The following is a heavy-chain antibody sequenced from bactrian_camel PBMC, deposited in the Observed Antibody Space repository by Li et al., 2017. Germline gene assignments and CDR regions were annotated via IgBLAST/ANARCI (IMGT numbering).Heavy chain of an antibody. CDR3: AAVPFRAGDVRRRRDVRCTLGRDDNY. D-gene: IGHD2*01. J-gene: IGHJ4*01. CDR1: GYTYMIYC. CDR2: IEGDGST. Sequence: HVQLVESGGGSVQAGGSLRLSCEESGYTYMIYCMGWFRQAPGKERGSVAAIEGDGSTTYTESVKGRFTISKDNTKNILYLQMDNLKPDDTAMYYCAAVPFRAGDVRRRRDVRCTLGRDDNYRGQGTQVTV. V-gene: IGHV3S53*01.